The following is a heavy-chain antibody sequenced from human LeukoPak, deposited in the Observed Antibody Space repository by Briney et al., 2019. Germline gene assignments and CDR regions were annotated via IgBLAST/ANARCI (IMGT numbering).Heavy chain of an antibody. CDR1: GFTFSSYA. D-gene: IGHD3-3*01. J-gene: IGHJ4*02. V-gene: IGHV3-23*01. CDR3: AKDGGFWSGYYPY. CDR2: ISGSGGST. Sequence: GGSLRLSCAASGFTFSSYAMSWVRQAPGKGLEWVSAISGSGGSTYYADSMKGRFTISRDNSKNTLYLQMNSLTAEDTAIYFCAKDGGFWSGYYPYWGQGTLVTVSS.